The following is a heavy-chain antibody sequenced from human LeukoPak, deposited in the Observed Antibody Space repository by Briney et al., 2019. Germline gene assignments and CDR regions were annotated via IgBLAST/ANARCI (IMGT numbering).Heavy chain of an antibody. Sequence: GGSLRLSRASSGFAYISFTMSWVRPTPGKGLAWVASISGTGDNTYYADSVKGRFTISRDNSRNTLYLQMNSLGAEDTAVYYCATEHGVAVTGMFYWGQGTLVTVSS. V-gene: IGHV3-23*01. D-gene: IGHD2-21*02. CDR2: ISGTGDNT. J-gene: IGHJ4*02. CDR3: ATEHGVAVTGMFY. CDR1: GFAYISFT.